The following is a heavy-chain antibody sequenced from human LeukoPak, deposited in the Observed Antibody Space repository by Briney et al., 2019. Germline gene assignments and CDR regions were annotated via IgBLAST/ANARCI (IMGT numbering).Heavy chain of an antibody. CDR3: AKPSGSGVDY. D-gene: IGHD1-26*01. CDR1: GFTFSSYS. CDR2: ISSSSSTI. J-gene: IGHJ4*02. V-gene: IGHV3-48*04. Sequence: PGGSLRLSCAASGFTFSSYSMNWVRQAPGKGLEWVSYISSSSSTIYYADSVKGRFTITRDNSKNTLYLQMNSLRLEDMALYYCAKPSGSGVDYWGRGTRVTVSS.